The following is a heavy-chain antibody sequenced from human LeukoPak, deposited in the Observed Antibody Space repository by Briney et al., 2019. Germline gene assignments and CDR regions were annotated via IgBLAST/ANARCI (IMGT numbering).Heavy chain of an antibody. J-gene: IGHJ4*02. CDR1: GYTFTNHG. V-gene: IGHV1-18*01. Sequence: ASVKVSCKASGYTFTNHGISWVRQAPGQGLEWMGWLSAYNGNTNYAQKVQGRVTMTTDTSTSTAYMELRSLRSDDTAVYYCARDVRRLAFKAIDYWGQGTLVTVSS. D-gene: IGHD3-3*02. CDR2: LSAYNGNT. CDR3: ARDVRRLAFKAIDY.